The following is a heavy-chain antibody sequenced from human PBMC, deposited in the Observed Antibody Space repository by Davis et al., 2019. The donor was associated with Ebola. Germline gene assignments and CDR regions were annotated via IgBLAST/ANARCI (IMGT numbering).Heavy chain of an antibody. Sequence: ASVKVSCKASGYRFTSYYMHWVRQAPGQGLEWMGIINPITGGTSYAQHFQVRVNMTRDTSTSTVYMELSSLRSEDTAVYYCAREGGRYYDSSGYVFDIWGQGTMVKVSS. J-gene: IGHJ3*02. V-gene: IGHV1-46*01. CDR3: AREGGRYYDSSGYVFDI. CDR2: INPITGGT. D-gene: IGHD3-22*01. CDR1: GYRFTSYY.